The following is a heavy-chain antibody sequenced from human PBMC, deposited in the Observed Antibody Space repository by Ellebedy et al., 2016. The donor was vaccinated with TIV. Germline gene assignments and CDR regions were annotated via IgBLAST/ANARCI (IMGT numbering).Heavy chain of an antibody. V-gene: IGHV3-23*01. D-gene: IGHD3-10*02. J-gene: IGHJ5*02. CDR3: AKDGHVGTDGDAYYVFANKNWFDP. CDR1: GFTFTNYA. Sequence: GGSLRLXXAASGFTFTNYAMTWVRQAPGKGLEWVSAISGSGGNTYYADSVKGRFTISRDNSKNTLYLQMNSLRLEDTAVYYCAKDGHVGTDGDAYYVFANKNWFDPWGQGTLVTVSS. CDR2: ISGSGGNT.